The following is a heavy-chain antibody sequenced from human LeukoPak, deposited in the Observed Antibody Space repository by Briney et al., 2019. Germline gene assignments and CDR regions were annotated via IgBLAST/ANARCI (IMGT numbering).Heavy chain of an antibody. Sequence: GGSLRLSCSASGFTFSSYCMRWVRQAPGKGLEWVAVMSNDGSNKDYADSVKGRFTISRDNSKSTLYLQMNSLRVDDAAVYYCAKALHYYHSNAAWYFDLWGRGTLVTVSS. J-gene: IGHJ2*01. D-gene: IGHD3-22*01. CDR3: AKALHYYHSNAAWYFDL. CDR1: GFTFSSYC. V-gene: IGHV3-30*18. CDR2: MSNDGSNK.